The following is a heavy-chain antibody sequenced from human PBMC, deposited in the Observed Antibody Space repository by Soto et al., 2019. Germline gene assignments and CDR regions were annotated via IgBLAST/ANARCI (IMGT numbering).Heavy chain of an antibody. D-gene: IGHD2-15*01. CDR2: ISAYNGNT. CDR3: ARVGRYCSGGSCSSYFDY. J-gene: IGHJ4*02. Sequence: QVQLMQSGAEVKKPGASVKVSCKASGYTFTSYGISWVRQAPGQGLEWMGWISAYNGNTNYAQKLQGRVTMTTDTSTSTAYMELRSLRSDDTAVYYCARVGRYCSGGSCSSYFDYWGQGTLVTVSS. V-gene: IGHV1-18*01. CDR1: GYTFTSYG.